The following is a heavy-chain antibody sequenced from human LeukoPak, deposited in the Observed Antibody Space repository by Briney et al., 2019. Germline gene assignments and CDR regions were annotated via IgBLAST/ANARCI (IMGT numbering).Heavy chain of an antibody. J-gene: IGHJ4*02. CDR3: ARFNPAAGSFCFDY. V-gene: IGHV4-39*01. CDR1: GGSISSSSYY. Sequence: SETLSLTCTVSGGSISSSSYYWAWIRQPPGKGLEWIGNIYYSGSTYYNPSLKSRVTMSVDTSKNRFSLKLSSVTAADTAVYYCARFNPAAGSFCFDYWGQGTLVTVSS. D-gene: IGHD6-13*01. CDR2: IYYSGST.